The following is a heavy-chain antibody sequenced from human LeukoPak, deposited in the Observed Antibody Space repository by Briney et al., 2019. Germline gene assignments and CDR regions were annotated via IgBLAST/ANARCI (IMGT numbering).Heavy chain of an antibody. CDR1: GFAFSNFS. J-gene: IGHJ4*02. Sequence: TGGSLRLACAGSGFAFSNFSIHWVRQAPGKGLEWISTISHNPTYTYYADSVKGRFTVTRDNTKKSVYLQLSNLRVDDAAVYYCVKRWDFPHWGLGTLVTVSS. V-gene: IGHV3-21*01. D-gene: IGHD4-23*01. CDR2: ISHNPTYT. CDR3: VKRWDFPH.